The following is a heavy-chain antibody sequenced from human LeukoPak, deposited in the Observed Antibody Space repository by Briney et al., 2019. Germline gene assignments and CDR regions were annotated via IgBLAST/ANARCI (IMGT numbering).Heavy chain of an antibody. J-gene: IGHJ5*02. Sequence: GGSLRLSCAASGFTFSSYGMSWVRQAPGKGLEWVSAISGSGGSTYYADSVKGRFTISRDNSKNTLYLQMNSLRAEDTAVYYCAKDKPSRTFVTMVRGVIDWFDPWGQGTLVTVSS. V-gene: IGHV3-23*01. CDR1: GFTFSSYG. D-gene: IGHD3-10*01. CDR3: AKDKPSRTFVTMVRGVIDWFDP. CDR2: ISGSGGST.